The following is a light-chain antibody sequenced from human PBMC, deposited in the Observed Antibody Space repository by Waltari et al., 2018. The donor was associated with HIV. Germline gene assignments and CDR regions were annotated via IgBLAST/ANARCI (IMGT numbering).Light chain of an antibody. V-gene: IGKV3-20*01. CDR3: QQYGSSPVT. Sequence: EVVLTQSPGTLSLSPGERATLSCRASQSVSSSFLAWYQQKSGQAPRLLIHGASTRATGIPDRFSGSGSATDFTLTITRLEPEDFAVYYCQQYGSSPVTFGQGTKVEVK. CDR1: QSVSSSF. CDR2: GAS. J-gene: IGKJ1*01.